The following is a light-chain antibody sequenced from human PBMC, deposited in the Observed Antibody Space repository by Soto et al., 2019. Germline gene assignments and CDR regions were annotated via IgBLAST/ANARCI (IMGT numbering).Light chain of an antibody. CDR1: SNDLGGYNY. J-gene: IGLJ2*01. Sequence: QSALTQPPSASGSPGLSVTISCTGSSNDLGGYNYVSWYQHHPGKAPKLIIYEVRERPSGVPDRFSGSKSGNTASLTVSGLQAEDEADYYCSSYGGSDNLIFGGGTKLTVL. V-gene: IGLV2-8*01. CDR2: EVR. CDR3: SSYGGSDNLI.